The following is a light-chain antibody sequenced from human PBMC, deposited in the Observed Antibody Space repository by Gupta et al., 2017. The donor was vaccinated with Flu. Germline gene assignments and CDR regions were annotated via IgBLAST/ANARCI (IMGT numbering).Light chain of an antibody. CDR1: QSVSIY. CDR2: DAS. CDR3: QQRSNWTMYT. J-gene: IGKJ2*01. V-gene: IGKV3-11*01. Sequence: EIVLTQPPATLSLSQGERATLSCRASQSVSIYLARYQQKPGQAPRLLIYDASNRANGIPARFSGGRSGTEFTLTISSLEPEDFAVNYCQQRSNWTMYTFGQGTKLEIK.